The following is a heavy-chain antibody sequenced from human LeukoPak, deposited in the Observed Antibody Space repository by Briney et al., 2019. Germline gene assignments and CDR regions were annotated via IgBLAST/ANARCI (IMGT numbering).Heavy chain of an antibody. J-gene: IGHJ4*02. CDR3: ARNRYGSGSYLGDY. Sequence: EASVKVSCKASGYTFTGYYMHWVRQAPGQGLEWMGWINPNSGGTNYAQKFQGRVTMTRDTSISTAYMELSRLRSDDTAVYYCARNRYGSGSYLGDYWGQGTLVTVSS. V-gene: IGHV1-2*02. D-gene: IGHD3-10*01. CDR1: GYTFTGYY. CDR2: INPNSGGT.